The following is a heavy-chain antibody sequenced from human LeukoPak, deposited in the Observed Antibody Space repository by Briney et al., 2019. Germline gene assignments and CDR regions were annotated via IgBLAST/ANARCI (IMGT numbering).Heavy chain of an antibody. CDR2: IKQDGSEK. D-gene: IGHD3-22*01. CDR1: GFTFSSYW. CDR3: ARESYNDSSGYALYGVFDY. J-gene: IGHJ4*02. V-gene: IGHV3-7*01. Sequence: GGSLRLSCAASGFTFSSYWMSWVRQAPGKGLEWVANIKQDGSEKYYVDSVKGRFTISRDNAKNSLYLQMNSLRAEDTAVYYCARESYNDSSGYALYGVFDYWGQGTLVTVSS.